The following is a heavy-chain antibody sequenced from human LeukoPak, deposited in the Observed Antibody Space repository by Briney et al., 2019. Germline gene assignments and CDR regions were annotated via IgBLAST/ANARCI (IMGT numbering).Heavy chain of an antibody. V-gene: IGHV4-59*08. CDR1: GGSISSYY. J-gene: IGHJ6*02. Sequence: PSETLSLTCTVSGGSISSYYWSWIRQPPGKGLEWIGYIYYSGSTNYNPSLKSRVTISVGTSKNQFSLKLSSVTAADTAVYYCARHSDGDYGDYYYYGMDVWGQGTTVTVSS. CDR3: ARHSDGDYGDYYYYGMDV. D-gene: IGHD4-17*01. CDR2: IYYSGST.